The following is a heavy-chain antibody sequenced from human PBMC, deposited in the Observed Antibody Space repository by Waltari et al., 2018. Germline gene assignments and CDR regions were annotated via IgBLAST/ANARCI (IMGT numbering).Heavy chain of an antibody. CDR3: ATYIGASVGTAAFDV. Sequence: QLQLQESGPGLVQPSETLSLTCTVSGGSIPSNRHYWGWVRQPPGQGLAWIGTISYTGATYSSPSLKSRVTISRDTSKNQLSLTLGSVTAADTALYYCATYIGASVGTAAFDVWGQGTMVTVSS. J-gene: IGHJ3*01. D-gene: IGHD5-12*01. CDR2: ISYTGAT. CDR1: GGSIPSNRHY. V-gene: IGHV4-39*01.